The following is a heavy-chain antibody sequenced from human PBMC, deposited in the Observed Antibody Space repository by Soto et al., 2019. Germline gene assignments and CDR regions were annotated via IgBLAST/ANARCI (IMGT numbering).Heavy chain of an antibody. CDR2: ISYDGSNK. Sequence: QVQLVESGGGVVQPGRSLRLSCAASGFTSSSYGMHWVRQDPGKGLEWLAVISYDGSNKYYADSVKGRFTISRDNSKNTLYLQMNSLRAEDTAVYYCAKGPEYGDYRNDAFDIWGQGTMVTVSS. D-gene: IGHD4-17*01. J-gene: IGHJ3*02. V-gene: IGHV3-30*18. CDR1: GFTSSSYG. CDR3: AKGPEYGDYRNDAFDI.